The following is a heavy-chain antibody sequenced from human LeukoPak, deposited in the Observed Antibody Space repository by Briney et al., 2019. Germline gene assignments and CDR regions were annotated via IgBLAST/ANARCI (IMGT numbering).Heavy chain of an antibody. Sequence: SETLSFTCAVYGGSFSGYYWSWIRQPPGKGLEWIGEINHSGSTNYNPSLKSRVTISGDTSKNQFSLNLNSVTAADTAVYYCASIGGTYGMDVRGQGTTVTVSS. D-gene: IGHD3-10*01. J-gene: IGHJ6*02. V-gene: IGHV4-34*01. CDR2: INHSGST. CDR1: GGSFSGYY. CDR3: ASIGGTYGMDV.